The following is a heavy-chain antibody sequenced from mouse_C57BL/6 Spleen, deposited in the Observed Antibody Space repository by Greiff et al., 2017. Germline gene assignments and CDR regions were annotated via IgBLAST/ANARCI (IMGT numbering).Heavy chain of an antibody. J-gene: IGHJ1*03. CDR2: LLPGSGST. CDR1: GYTFTGYW. D-gene: IGHD1-1*01. V-gene: IGHV1-9*01. CDR3: ARAPYYGSSYRYFDV. Sequence: QVKLQQSGAELMKPGASVKLSCKATGYTFTGYWLEWVKQRPGHGLEWIGELLPGSGSTNSTEKFKVKATFTADTSSNTAYMQNSILTTEDSAIYYCARAPYYGSSYRYFDVWCTGTTVTVSS.